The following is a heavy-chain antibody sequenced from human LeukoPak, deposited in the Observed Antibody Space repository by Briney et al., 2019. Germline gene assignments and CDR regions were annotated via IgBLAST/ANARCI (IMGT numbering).Heavy chain of an antibody. J-gene: IGHJ3*02. D-gene: IGHD3-10*01. CDR3: AKNELLWFGEFDAFDI. CDR2: ISYDGSNK. CDR1: GFTFSSYG. V-gene: IGHV3-30*18. Sequence: GVSLRLSCAASGFTFSSYGMHWVRQAPGKGLDWVAVISYDGSNKYYVDSVKGRFTISRDNSKNMLYLQTNSLRAEDTAVYYCAKNELLWFGEFDAFDIWGQGTMVTVSS.